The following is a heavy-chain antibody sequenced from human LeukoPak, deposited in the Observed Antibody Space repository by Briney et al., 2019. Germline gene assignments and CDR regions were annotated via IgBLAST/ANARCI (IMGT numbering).Heavy chain of an antibody. Sequence: ASVKVSCKASGCTFTSYDINWVRQATGQGLEWMGWMNPNSGNTGYAQKFQGRVTITRNTSISTAYMELSSLRSEDTAVYYCARELRARPRLSSSWYTKVGGYYYYYMDVWGKGTTVTVSS. V-gene: IGHV1-8*03. D-gene: IGHD6-13*01. CDR2: MNPNSGNT. CDR1: GCTFTSYD. J-gene: IGHJ6*03. CDR3: ARELRARPRLSSSWYTKVGGYYYYYMDV.